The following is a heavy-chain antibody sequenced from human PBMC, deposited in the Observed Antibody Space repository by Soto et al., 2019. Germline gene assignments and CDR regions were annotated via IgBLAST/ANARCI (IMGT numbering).Heavy chain of an antibody. D-gene: IGHD2-2*01. Sequence: GGSLRLSCAASGFTFSRFWMSWVRQAPGKGLEWVANIKGDGGEKYYVDSVKGRFTISRDNARNSLYLQMNSLGDEDTAVYYCARARGWDIVVVPAASDSWGQGTLVTVSS. CDR3: ARARGWDIVVVPAASDS. CDR2: IKGDGGEK. CDR1: GFTFSRFW. V-gene: IGHV3-7*01. J-gene: IGHJ4*02.